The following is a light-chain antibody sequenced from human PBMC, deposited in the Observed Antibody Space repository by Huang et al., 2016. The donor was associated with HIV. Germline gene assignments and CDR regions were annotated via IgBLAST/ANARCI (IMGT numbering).Light chain of an antibody. CDR1: QTISSY. CDR3: QQSYSSFYT. Sequence: DIQMTQSPSSLSASVGDRVTSTCRASQTISSYLNWYQQKPGKAHKLLIYAATSLQSGVPSRFSGSGSGTDFTLTISSLQPEDFASYYCQQSYSSFYTFGQGTKLEIK. V-gene: IGKV1-39*01. J-gene: IGKJ2*01. CDR2: AAT.